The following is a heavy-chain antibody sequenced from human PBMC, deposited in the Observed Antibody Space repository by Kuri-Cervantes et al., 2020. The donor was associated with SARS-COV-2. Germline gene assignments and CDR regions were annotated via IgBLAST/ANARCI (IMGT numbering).Heavy chain of an antibody. J-gene: IGHJ6*02. CDR1: GGSISSSSYY. D-gene: IGHD6-19*01. V-gene: IGHV4-39*07. CDR2: IYYSGST. CDR3: ARDPRIAVAGWEYYYYYYGMDV. Sequence: SETLSLTCTVSGGSISSSSYYWGWIRQPPGKGLEWVGSIYYSGSTYYNPSLKSRVTISVDTSKNQFSLKLSSVTAADTAVYYCARDPRIAVAGWEYYYYYYGMDVWGQGTTVTVS.